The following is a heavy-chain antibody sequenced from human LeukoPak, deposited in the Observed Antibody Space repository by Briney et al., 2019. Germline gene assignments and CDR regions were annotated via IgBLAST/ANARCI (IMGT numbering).Heavy chain of an antibody. J-gene: IGHJ5*02. Sequence: GGSLRLSCAASGFTVSSNYMSWVRQAPGKGLEWVSAIYSGGSTYYADSVKGRFTISRDNSKNTLYLQMNSLRAEDTAVYYCARGSSSFGWNWFDPWGQGTLVTVSS. CDR2: IYSGGST. D-gene: IGHD6-6*01. V-gene: IGHV3-66*02. CDR1: GFTVSSNY. CDR3: ARGSSSFGWNWFDP.